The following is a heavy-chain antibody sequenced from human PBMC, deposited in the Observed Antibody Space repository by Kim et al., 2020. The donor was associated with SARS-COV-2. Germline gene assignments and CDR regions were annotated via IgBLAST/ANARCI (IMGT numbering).Heavy chain of an antibody. V-gene: IGHV3-23*01. J-gene: IGHJ4*02. CDR3: AKDRSIVLVVYAPSFDY. D-gene: IGHD2-8*02. Sequence: VEGRFPITRDTSKHTLYLQMNSRRAEDTAVYYCAKDRSIVLVVYAPSFDYWGQGTLVTVSS.